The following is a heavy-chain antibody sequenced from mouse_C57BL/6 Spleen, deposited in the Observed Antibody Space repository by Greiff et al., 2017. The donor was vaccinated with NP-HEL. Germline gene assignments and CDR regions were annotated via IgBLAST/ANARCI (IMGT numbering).Heavy chain of an antibody. CDR2: IDPEDGDT. J-gene: IGHJ4*01. CDR1: GFNFKDYY. CDR3: TASGGGYDMDY. Sequence: VQLQQSGAELVRPGASVKLSCTASGFNFKDYYMHWVKQRPEQGLEWIGRIDPEDGDTEYAPKFQGKATMTADTSSNTAYLQLSSLTSENTAVYYCTASGGGYDMDYWGQGTSVTVSS. V-gene: IGHV14-1*01.